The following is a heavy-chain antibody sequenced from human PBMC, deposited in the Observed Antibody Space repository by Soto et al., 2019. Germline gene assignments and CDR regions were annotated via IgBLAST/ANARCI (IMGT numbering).Heavy chain of an antibody. V-gene: IGHV3-33*01. CDR1: GFTFSSYG. D-gene: IGHD6-13*01. J-gene: IGHJ4*02. CDR2: IWYDGSNK. CDR3: ARESSSWYYFDY. Sequence: QVQLVESGGGVVQPGRSLRLSCVASGFTFSSYGMHWVRQAPGKGLEWVAVIWYDGSNKYYADSVKGRFTISRDNSKNTLYLQMNSLRAEDTAVYYCARESSSWYYFDYWGQGTLVTVSS.